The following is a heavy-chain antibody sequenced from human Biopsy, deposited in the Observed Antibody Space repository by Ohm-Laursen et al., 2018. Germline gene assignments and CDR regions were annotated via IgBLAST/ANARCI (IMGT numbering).Heavy chain of an antibody. V-gene: IGHV4-61*01. J-gene: IGHJ4*02. CDR2: IYYNGNT. CDR3: AASPSYMIFDF. CDR1: GGSVRSLSYY. Sequence: SETLSPTCGVSGGSVRSLSYYWSWVRQSPGKGPDWIGHIYYNGNTKYDPSLKSRVTISLDTSKNQVSLKLNSVTAADRAVYYCAASPSYMIFDFWGQGTSATVSS. D-gene: IGHD3-16*01.